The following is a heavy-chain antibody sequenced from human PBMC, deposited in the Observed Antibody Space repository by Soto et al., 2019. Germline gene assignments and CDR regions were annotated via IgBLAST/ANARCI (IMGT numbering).Heavy chain of an antibody. CDR2: LDGAGGST. Sequence: GGSLRLSCLASGFTFSDYAMTWVRHVPGRGLEWVASLDGAGGSTYYADSVRGRFTISRDNSQNTLFLQMNSLRAEDTAVYYCAKDEGDALFDYWGQGTLVTVSS. V-gene: IGHV3-23*01. CDR3: AKDEGDALFDY. CDR1: GFTFSDYA. D-gene: IGHD2-21*02. J-gene: IGHJ4*02.